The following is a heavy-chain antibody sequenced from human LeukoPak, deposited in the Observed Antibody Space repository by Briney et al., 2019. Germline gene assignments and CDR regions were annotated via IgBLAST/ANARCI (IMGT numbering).Heavy chain of an antibody. V-gene: IGHV4-34*01. CDR3: ARVEVGATTFDY. D-gene: IGHD1-26*01. CDR2: INHSGST. CDR1: GGSFSGYY. Sequence: PSETLSLTCAVYGGSFSGYYWSWIRQPPGKGLEWIGEINHSGSTNYNPSLKSRVTISVDTSKNQFSLKLSSVTAADTAVYYCARVEVGATTFDYWGQGTLVTVSP. J-gene: IGHJ4*02.